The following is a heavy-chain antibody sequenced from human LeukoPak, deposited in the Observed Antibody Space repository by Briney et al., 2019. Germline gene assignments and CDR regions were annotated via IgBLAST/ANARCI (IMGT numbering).Heavy chain of an antibody. V-gene: IGHV1-18*01. CDR3: ARDPYVWGSYRHALFDY. D-gene: IGHD3-16*02. J-gene: IGHJ4*02. CDR2: ISAYNGNA. Sequence: ASVKVSCKASGYTFTSYGISWVRQAPGQGLEWMGWISAYNGNANYAQKLQGRVTMTTDTSTSTAYMELRSLRSDDTAVYYCARDPYVWGSYRHALFDYWGQGTLVTVSS. CDR1: GYTFTSYG.